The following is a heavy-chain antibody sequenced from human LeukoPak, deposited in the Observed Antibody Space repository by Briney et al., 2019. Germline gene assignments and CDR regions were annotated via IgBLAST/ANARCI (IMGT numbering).Heavy chain of an antibody. CDR2: IQSKADGGAA. CDR1: GFTFSNAW. J-gene: IGHJ4*02. D-gene: IGHD5-24*01. V-gene: IGHV3-15*01. Sequence: PGGSLRLSCAASGFTFSNAWMSWVRQAPGRGLEWVGRIQSKADGGAADYAAPVKGKSTISRDDPKNTVYLQMNSLKTEDPAVYYCVTDYLQGEMATIRVNYWGQGTLVTVSS. CDR3: VTDYLQGEMATIRVNY.